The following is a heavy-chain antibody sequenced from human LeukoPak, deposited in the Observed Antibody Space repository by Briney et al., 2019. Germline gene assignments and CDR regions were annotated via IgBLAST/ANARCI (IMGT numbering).Heavy chain of an antibody. J-gene: IGHJ4*02. CDR3: ARRVDY. CDR2: INHSGST. V-gene: IGHV4-34*01. CDR1: GGSFSGYY. Sequence: SETLSLTCAVYGGSFSGYYWSWIRQPPGKGLEWIGEINHSGSTNYNPSLKSRVTMSVDTSKNQFFLKLTSVTAADTAVYYCARRVDYWGQGTLVTVSS.